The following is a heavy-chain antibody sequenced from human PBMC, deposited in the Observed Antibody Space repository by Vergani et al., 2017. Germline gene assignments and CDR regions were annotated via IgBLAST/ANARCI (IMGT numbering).Heavy chain of an antibody. D-gene: IGHD3-22*01. Sequence: QVHLVESGGGVVQPGGSLRLSCAASGFTFSDYGVHWVRQAPGKGLEWVAFIRIDGSEQYYADSVKGRFTVSRDNSKYTLYLQIHSLRPEDTALYYCARAEKRGYNASDFPYWGQGTLVTVPS. J-gene: IGHJ4*02. CDR2: IRIDGSEQ. CDR1: GFTFSDYG. V-gene: IGHV3-30*02. CDR3: ARAEKRGYNASDFPY.